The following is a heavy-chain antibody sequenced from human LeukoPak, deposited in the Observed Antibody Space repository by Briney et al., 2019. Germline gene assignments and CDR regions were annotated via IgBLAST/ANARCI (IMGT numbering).Heavy chain of an antibody. CDR2: ISGSGGST. CDR1: GFTFSSYG. CDR3: AKQMTGGFHAFDI. J-gene: IGHJ3*02. Sequence: GGSLILSCAASGFTFSSYGMSWVRQAPGKGLEWVSAISGSGGSTYYADSVKGRFTISRDNSKNTLYLQMNSLRAEEAAVYYCAKQMTGGFHAFDIWGQGTMVTVSS. V-gene: IGHV3-23*01. D-gene: IGHD3-9*01.